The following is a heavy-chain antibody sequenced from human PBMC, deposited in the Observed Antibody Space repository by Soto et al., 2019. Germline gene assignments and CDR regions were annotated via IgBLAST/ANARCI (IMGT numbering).Heavy chain of an antibody. V-gene: IGHV3-7*01. CDR3: ARAHDILTGYYNAFDI. D-gene: IGHD3-9*01. J-gene: IGHJ3*02. CDR1: GFTFSSYW. CDR2: IKQDGSEK. Sequence: EVQLVESGGGLVQPGGSLRLSCAASGFTFSSYWMSWVRQAPGEGLEWVANIKQDGSEKYYVDSVKGRFTISRDNAKNSLYLQMNSMRAEDTAVYYCARAHDILTGYYNAFDIWGQGTMVTVSS.